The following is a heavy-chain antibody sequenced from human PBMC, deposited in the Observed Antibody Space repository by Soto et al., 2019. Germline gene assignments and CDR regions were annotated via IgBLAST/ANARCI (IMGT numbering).Heavy chain of an antibody. V-gene: IGHV4-31*03. Sequence: QVQLQESGPGLVKPSQTLSLTCTVSGGSISTGGYYWNWIRQHPGKGLEWIGDFYYSGSTYYNPSLKTRVTTSVNTSKNQCCLKLSSVTAADTAVYYCARSVFPWGQGTLVTVSS. J-gene: IGHJ5*02. CDR1: GGSISTGGYY. CDR2: FYYSGST. CDR3: ARSVFP.